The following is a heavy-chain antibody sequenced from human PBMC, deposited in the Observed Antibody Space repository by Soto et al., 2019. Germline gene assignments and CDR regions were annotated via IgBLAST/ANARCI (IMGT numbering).Heavy chain of an antibody. D-gene: IGHD1-26*01. CDR2: IYYSGST. Sequence: QVQLQESGPGLVKPSETLSLTCTVSGGSISSYYWSWIRQPPGKGLEWIGYIYYSGSTNYNPSLESRVTISVDTSKNQFSLKLSSVTAADTAVYYCASRYGGNFDDWGQGTLVTVSS. CDR3: ASRYGGNFDD. J-gene: IGHJ4*02. CDR1: GGSISSYY. V-gene: IGHV4-59*01.